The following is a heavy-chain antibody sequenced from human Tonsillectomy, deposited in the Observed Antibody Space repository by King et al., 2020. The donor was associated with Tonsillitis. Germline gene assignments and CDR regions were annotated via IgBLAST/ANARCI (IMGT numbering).Heavy chain of an antibody. CDR1: GGTFSSHA. CDR3: ARDRWPYYYDSSGYYQSFDY. Sequence: VQLVQSGAEVKKPGSSVKVSCKASGGTFSSHAISWVRQAPGQGLEWMGGIIPIFGIANYAQKFQGRVTITADESTSTAYMELSSLRPEDTAVYYCARDRWPYYYDSSGYYQSFDYWGQGTLVTVSS. D-gene: IGHD3-22*01. J-gene: IGHJ4*02. CDR2: IIPIFGIA. V-gene: IGHV1-69*01.